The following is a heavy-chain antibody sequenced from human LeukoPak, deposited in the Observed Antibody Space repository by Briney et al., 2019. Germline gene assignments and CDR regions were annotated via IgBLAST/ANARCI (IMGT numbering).Heavy chain of an antibody. CDR2: ISGDGGST. Sequence: GGSLRLSCAASGFTFDDYAMHWVRQAPGKGLEWVSLISGDGGSTYYADSVKGRFTISTDNSKNSLYLQMNSLRTEDTALYYCANTVTVGYWGQGTLVTVSS. D-gene: IGHD4-17*01. V-gene: IGHV3-43*02. CDR3: ANTVTVGY. J-gene: IGHJ4*02. CDR1: GFTFDDYA.